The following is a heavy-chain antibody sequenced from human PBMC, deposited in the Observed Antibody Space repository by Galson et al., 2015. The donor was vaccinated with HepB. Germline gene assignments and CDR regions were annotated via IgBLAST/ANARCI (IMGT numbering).Heavy chain of an antibody. CDR1: GFTFNTYT. CDR2: ITGSSSYI. CDR3: ARGGGYYDSSDEAFDI. D-gene: IGHD3-22*01. V-gene: IGHV3-21*01. Sequence: SLRLSCAASGFTFNTYTMNWVRQAPGKGLEWVSSITGSSSYIYYADSMKGRFTISRDNAKNSLYLQMNSLRAEDTAVYYCARGGGYYDSSDEAFDIWGQGTMVTVSS. J-gene: IGHJ3*02.